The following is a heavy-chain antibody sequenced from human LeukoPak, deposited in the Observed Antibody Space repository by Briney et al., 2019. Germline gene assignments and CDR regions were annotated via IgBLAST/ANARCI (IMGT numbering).Heavy chain of an antibody. V-gene: IGHV4-4*02. J-gene: IGHJ4*02. CDR2: MAPSGYS. CDR1: GGYITQTNW. Sequence: SETLSLTCAVSGGYITQTNWWSWVRQSPGEGLEWIGEMAPSGYSNYNPSLRGRVTMSVDTSKNQFFLKVDSVSAADTAIYYCATSTYSYAWGNWGQGTLVTVSS. CDR3: ATSTYSYAWGN. D-gene: IGHD3-16*01.